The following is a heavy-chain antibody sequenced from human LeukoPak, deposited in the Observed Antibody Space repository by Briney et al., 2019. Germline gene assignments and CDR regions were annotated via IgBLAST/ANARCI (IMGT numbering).Heavy chain of an antibody. CDR2: IYHSGST. Sequence: PSETLSLTCTVSGYSISSGYYWGWIRQPPGKGLEWIGSIYHSGSTYYNPSLKSRVTISVDTSKNQFSLKLSSVTAADTAVYYCARSPYCRGGSCYSRYFDYWGQGTLVTVSS. V-gene: IGHV4-38-2*02. J-gene: IGHJ4*02. CDR1: GYSISSGYY. CDR3: ARSPYCRGGSCYSRYFDY. D-gene: IGHD2-15*01.